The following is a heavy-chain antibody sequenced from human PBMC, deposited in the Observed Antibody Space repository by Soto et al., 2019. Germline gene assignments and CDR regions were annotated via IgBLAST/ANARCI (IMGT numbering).Heavy chain of an antibody. D-gene: IGHD3-22*01. CDR1: GFTFSTYA. CDR2: ISASGGSP. V-gene: IGHV3-23*01. Sequence: EVRLLESGGGLVQPGGSLRLSCAVSGFTFSTYAMSWVRQAPGKGLEWVSVISASGGSPYYADSVKGRFTISRDNSKNTLYLQMNSLRADDTAVYYCARDSGAEVVTYFDFWGQGTLVTVSS. J-gene: IGHJ4*02. CDR3: ARDSGAEVVTYFDF.